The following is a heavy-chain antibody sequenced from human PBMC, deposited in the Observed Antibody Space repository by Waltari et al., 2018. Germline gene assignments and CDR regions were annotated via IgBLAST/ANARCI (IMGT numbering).Heavy chain of an antibody. CDR2: INSDGSST. J-gene: IGHJ4*02. V-gene: IGHV3-74*01. Sequence: EVQLVESGGGLVQPGGSLRLSCAASGFTFSSRWMRWVRQSPGKGLVWVTRINSDGSSTSDADSVKGRCTISRDNAKNTLYLQMNSLRAEDTAVYYCRSATGPDDYWGQGTLVTVSS. D-gene: IGHD1-1*01. CDR3: RSATGPDDY. CDR1: GFTFSSRW.